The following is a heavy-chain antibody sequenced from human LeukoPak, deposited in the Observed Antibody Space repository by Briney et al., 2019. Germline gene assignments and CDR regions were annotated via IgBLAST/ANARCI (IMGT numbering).Heavy chain of an antibody. CDR2: IYRSGST. CDR1: GDSVSSYY. CDR3: AVLGNYALDY. J-gene: IGHJ4*02. V-gene: IGHV4-59*02. D-gene: IGHD3-16*01. Sequence: SETLSLTCTVSGDSVSSYYWSWIRQPPGKGLEWIVYIYRSGSTNYNPSLKSRVTTSVDTSRNQFSLNLSSVTAADTAVYYCAVLGNYALDYWGQGTLVTVSS.